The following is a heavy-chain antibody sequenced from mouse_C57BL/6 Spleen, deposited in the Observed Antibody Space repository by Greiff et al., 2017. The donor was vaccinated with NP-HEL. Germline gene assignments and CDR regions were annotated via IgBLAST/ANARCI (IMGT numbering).Heavy chain of an antibody. CDR1: GYSFTSGYF. V-gene: IGHV3-6*01. J-gene: IGHJ2*01. CDR3: ARERYYYGSSLFDY. Sequence: EVQLVESGPGLVKPSQSLSLTCSATGYSFTSGYFWNWIRQPPGNKLEWMGYISYDGSNNYNPSFKNRTTITRDTSKNQFFLKMNSVTTEDEATYYCARERYYYGSSLFDYWGQGTTLTVSS. D-gene: IGHD1-1*01. CDR2: ISYDGSN.